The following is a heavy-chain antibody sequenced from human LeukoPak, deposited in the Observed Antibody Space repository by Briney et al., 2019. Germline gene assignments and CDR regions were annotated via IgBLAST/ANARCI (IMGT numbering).Heavy chain of an antibody. D-gene: IGHD5-18*01. CDR2: ISAYNGNT. V-gene: IGHV1-18*01. CDR3: ARGSGYSLYYYMDV. CDR1: GYTFTSYG. Sequence: ASVKVSCKASGYTFTSYGISWVRQAPGQGLEWMGWISAYNGNTNYAQKLQGRVTMTTDTSTSTAYMELSSLRSEDTAVYYCARGSGYSLYYYMDVWGKGTTVTISS. J-gene: IGHJ6*03.